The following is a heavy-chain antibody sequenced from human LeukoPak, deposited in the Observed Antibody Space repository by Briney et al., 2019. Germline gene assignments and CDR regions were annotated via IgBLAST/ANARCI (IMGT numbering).Heavy chain of an antibody. V-gene: IGHV1-2*02. CDR3: AREKHRVRAENWFDP. CDR1: GYTFTGYY. Sequence: ASVKVSCKASGYTFTGYYMHWVRQAPGQGLEWMGWINPNSGGTNYAQKFQGRVTMTRDTSISTAYMELSRLRSDDTAVYYCAREKHRVRAENWFDPWGQGTLVTVSS. J-gene: IGHJ5*02. CDR2: INPNSGGT. D-gene: IGHD3-10*01.